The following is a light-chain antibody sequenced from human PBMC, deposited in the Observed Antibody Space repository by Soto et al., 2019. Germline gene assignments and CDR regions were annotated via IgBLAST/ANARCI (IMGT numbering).Light chain of an antibody. CDR3: QQYDNLLLT. CDR2: DAS. CDR1: QDISNY. Sequence: DIQMTQSPSSLSASVGDRVTITCQASQDISNYLNWYQQKPGKAPKLLIYDASNLETRFPSRFSGSGSGTDFTFTISSLQPEDIATYYCQQYDNLLLTFGGGTKVEIK. J-gene: IGKJ4*01. V-gene: IGKV1-33*01.